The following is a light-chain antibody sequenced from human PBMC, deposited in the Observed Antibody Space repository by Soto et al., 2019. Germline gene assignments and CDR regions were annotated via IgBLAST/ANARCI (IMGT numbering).Light chain of an antibody. CDR3: QQYNSYLWT. V-gene: IGKV1-5*01. Sequence: DIQMTQSPTTLSASVGDRVTITCRASQSISSWLAWYQQKPGKAPKLLIYDASSLESGVPSRFSGSGSGTEFTLTISSLQPDDFATYYCQQYNSYLWTFGQGTKV. CDR2: DAS. J-gene: IGKJ1*01. CDR1: QSISSW.